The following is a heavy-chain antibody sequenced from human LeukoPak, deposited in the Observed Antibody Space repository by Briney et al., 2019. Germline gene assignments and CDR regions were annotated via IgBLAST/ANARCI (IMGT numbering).Heavy chain of an antibody. CDR1: GGSFSGYY. J-gene: IGHJ5*02. CDR3: ARVSSSGGTYYYDSGGYDSPNWFDP. CDR2: INHSGST. V-gene: IGHV4-34*01. Sequence: SETLSLTCAVYGGSFSGYYWSWIRQPPGKGLEWIGEINHSGSTNYNPSLKSRVTISVDTSKNQFSLKLSSVTAADTAVYYCARVSSSGGTYYYDSGGYDSPNWFDPWGQGTLVTVSS. D-gene: IGHD3-22*01.